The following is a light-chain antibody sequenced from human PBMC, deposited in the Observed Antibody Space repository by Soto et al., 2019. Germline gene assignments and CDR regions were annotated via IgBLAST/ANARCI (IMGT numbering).Light chain of an antibody. J-gene: IGLJ1*01. CDR2: YDD. CDR3: AAWDDSLKGYV. CDR1: SSNIGNNA. Sequence: QSVLTQPPSVSDAPRQRVTISCSGSSSNIGNNAVNWYQQLPGKAPKLLIYYDDLLPSGVSDRFSGSKSGTSASLAISGLQSEDEADYYCAAWDDSLKGYVFGTGTKLTVL. V-gene: IGLV1-36*01.